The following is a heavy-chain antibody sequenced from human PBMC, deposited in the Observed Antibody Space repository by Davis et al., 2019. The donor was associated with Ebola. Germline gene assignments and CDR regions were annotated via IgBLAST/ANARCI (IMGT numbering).Heavy chain of an antibody. V-gene: IGHV4-34*01. CDR2: INHSGST. D-gene: IGHD2-2*01. CDR1: GGSLSGHY. CDR3: ARLAGYQVPRYGSYHYHYYGLDV. J-gene: IGHJ6*04. Sequence: GSLRLSCGVYGGSLSGHYWSWIRQPPGKGLEWIGEINHSGSTNYNPSLKSRVTISVDTSKNQFSLRLSSVTAADTAVYYCARLAGYQVPRYGSYHYHYYGLDVWGKGTTVTVSS.